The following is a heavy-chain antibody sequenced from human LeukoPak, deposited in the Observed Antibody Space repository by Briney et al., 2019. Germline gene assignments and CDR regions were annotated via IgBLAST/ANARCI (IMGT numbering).Heavy chain of an antibody. J-gene: IGHJ3*02. CDR2: ITPFNGNT. CDR3: ARYGNTVDAFDI. V-gene: IGHV1-45*02. D-gene: IGHD2-8*02. Sequence: ASVKVSCKASGYTFTSYAMHWVRQAPGQALEWMGWITPFNGNTNYAQKFQDRVTITRDRSMSTAYMELSSLRSEDTAMYYCARYGNTVDAFDIWGQGTMVTVSS. CDR1: GYTFTSYA.